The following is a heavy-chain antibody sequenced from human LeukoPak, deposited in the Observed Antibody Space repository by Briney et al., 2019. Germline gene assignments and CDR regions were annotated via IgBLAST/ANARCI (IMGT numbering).Heavy chain of an antibody. CDR1: GFTFSSYE. Sequence: GGSLRLSCAASGFTFSSYEMNWVRQAPGKGLEWVSYISSSGSTIYYADSVKGRFTVSRDNAKNSLYLQMNSLRAEDTAVYYCARGSSGWYRKSGDYWGQGTLVTVSS. CDR2: ISSSGSTI. D-gene: IGHD6-19*01. J-gene: IGHJ4*02. V-gene: IGHV3-48*03. CDR3: ARGSSGWYRKSGDY.